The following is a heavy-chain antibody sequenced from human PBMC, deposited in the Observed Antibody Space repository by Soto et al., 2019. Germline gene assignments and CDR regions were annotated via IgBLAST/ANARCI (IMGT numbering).Heavy chain of an antibody. J-gene: IGHJ5*02. CDR2: IFYTGRT. CDR1: GGSISNPGYY. V-gene: IGHV4-39*01. Sequence: SETLSLTCTVSGGSISNPGYYWGWVRQPPGKGLEWIGDIFYTGRTYYSPSLKGRVTISVDTSKKQFSLNLTSVTAADTAVYFAAGLTSRVAGATHGRSNWFGPWGPGTLVTVSS. D-gene: IGHD7-27*01. CDR3: AGLTSRVAGATHGRSNWFGP.